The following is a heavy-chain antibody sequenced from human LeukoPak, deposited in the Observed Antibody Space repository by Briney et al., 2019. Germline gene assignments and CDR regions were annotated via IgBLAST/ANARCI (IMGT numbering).Heavy chain of an antibody. CDR3: TTAVGTDFYDYGLDA. CDR2: IRSKANTYAT. D-gene: IGHD6-13*01. CDR1: GFIFSGSA. Sequence: GSLRLSCAASGFIFSGSAMHWVRQASGKGLEWVGRIRSKANTYATAYAASVKGRFTISRDDSKNTAYLQLNSLKTEDTAVYYCTTAVGTDFYDYGLDAWGQGTTVTVSS. V-gene: IGHV3-73*01. J-gene: IGHJ6*02.